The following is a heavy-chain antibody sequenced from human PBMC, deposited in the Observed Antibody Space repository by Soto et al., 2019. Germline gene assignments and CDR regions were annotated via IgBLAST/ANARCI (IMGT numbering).Heavy chain of an antibody. V-gene: IGHV3-7*01. CDR3: ARDHLGAVAGTALFPGNPPSDY. Sequence: GGSLRLSCAASGFTFSSYWMSWVRQAPGKGLEWVANIKQDGSEKYYVDSVKGRFTISRDNAKNSLYLQMNSLRAEDTAVYYCARDHLGAVAGTALFPGNPPSDYWGQGTLVTVSS. CDR1: GFTFSSYW. J-gene: IGHJ4*02. D-gene: IGHD6-19*01. CDR2: IKQDGSEK.